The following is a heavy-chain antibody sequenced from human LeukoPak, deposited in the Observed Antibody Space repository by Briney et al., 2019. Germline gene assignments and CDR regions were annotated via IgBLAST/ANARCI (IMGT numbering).Heavy chain of an antibody. CDR3: ARGVIYGSGSYYVDY. CDR2: MNHNSGNT. V-gene: IGHV1-8*01. CDR1: GYTFTSYD. J-gene: IGHJ4*02. Sequence: GASVKVSCKASGYTFTSYDINWVRQATGQGLEWMGWMNHNSGNTGYAEKFQGRVTMTRNTSMSTAYRELSSLRSEDAGVYFCARGVIYGSGSYYVDYWGQGTLVTV. D-gene: IGHD3-10*01.